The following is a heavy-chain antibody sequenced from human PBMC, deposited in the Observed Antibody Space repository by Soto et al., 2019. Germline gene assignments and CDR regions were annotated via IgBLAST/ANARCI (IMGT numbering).Heavy chain of an antibody. D-gene: IGHD6-19*01. CDR1: GGSISNSSYY. V-gene: IGHV4-39*01. CDR3: ARKAVSGPTSSFDY. J-gene: IGHJ4*02. Sequence: SETLSLTCTISGGSISNSSYYWGWIRQPPGKGLEWIGSVYYSGSTYYNPSLKSRATISVDTSKTQFSLKLRSVTAADTAVYYCARKAVSGPTSSFDYWGQGTLVTVSS. CDR2: VYYSGST.